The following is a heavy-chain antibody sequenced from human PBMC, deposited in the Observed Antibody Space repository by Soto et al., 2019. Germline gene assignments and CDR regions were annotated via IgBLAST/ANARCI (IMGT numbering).Heavy chain of an antibody. CDR1: GFTFSDYA. Sequence: GGSLRLSCAASGFTFSDYAMHWVRQAPGKGQEWVAVVSHDGRNTHYADSVKGRFTISRDSSKNTASLEMTSLRAEDTAVYYCAKGGRQWLVTSDFNYWGQGA. CDR2: VSHDGRNT. V-gene: IGHV3-30*18. J-gene: IGHJ4*02. CDR3: AKGGRQWLVTSDFNY. D-gene: IGHD6-19*01.